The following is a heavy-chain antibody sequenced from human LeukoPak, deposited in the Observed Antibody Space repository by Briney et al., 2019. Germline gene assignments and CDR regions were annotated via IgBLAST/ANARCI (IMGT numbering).Heavy chain of an antibody. V-gene: IGHV4-31*03. CDR3: AGGNGYFDWLLSEGYFDY. J-gene: IGHJ4*02. D-gene: IGHD3-9*01. CDR1: GGSISSGGYY. CDR2: TYYSGST. Sequence: PSQTLSLTCTVSGGSISSGGYYWSWIRQHPGKGLEWIGYTYYSGSTYYNPSLKSRVTISVDTSKNQFSLKLSSVTAADTAVYYCAGGNGYFDWLLSEGYFDYWGQGTLVTVSS.